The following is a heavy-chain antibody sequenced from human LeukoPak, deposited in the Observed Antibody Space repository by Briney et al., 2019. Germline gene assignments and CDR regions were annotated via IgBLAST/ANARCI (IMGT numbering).Heavy chain of an antibody. V-gene: IGHV1-46*01. CDR3: ARLRYYGSGSYGAVDY. CDR2: INPSGGST. D-gene: IGHD3-10*01. CDR1: GYTFTSYY. Sequence: GASVKVSCKASGYTFTSYYMHWVRQAPGQGLEWMGIINPSGGSTSYAQKFQGRVTMTRDTSTSTVYMELSSLRSEDTAVYYCARLRYYGSGSYGAVDYWGQGTLVTVSS. J-gene: IGHJ4*02.